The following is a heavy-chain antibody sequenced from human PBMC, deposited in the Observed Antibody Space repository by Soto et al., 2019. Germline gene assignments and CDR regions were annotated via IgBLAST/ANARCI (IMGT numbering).Heavy chain of an antibody. CDR3: TRAVRFFGGHAGY. CDR2: MNTKTGNT. Sequence: QVLLVQSGADVKKPGASVKVSCKTSGYTFTEFDINGVRQAPGQGLEWMGWMNTKTGNTGYAQKFQGRVTMTSDTSISTAYMEPSRLRSEYTVLYYCTRAVRFFGGHAGYWGPGTLVTVSS. CDR1: GYTFTEFD. J-gene: IGHJ4*02. D-gene: IGHD3-3*01. V-gene: IGHV1-8*01.